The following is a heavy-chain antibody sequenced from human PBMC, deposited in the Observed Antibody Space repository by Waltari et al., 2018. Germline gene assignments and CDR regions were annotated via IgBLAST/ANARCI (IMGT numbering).Heavy chain of an antibody. V-gene: IGHV3-30*02. CDR1: GFTFSSYG. CDR3: AKAHDYSNYGGKD. D-gene: IGHD4-4*01. CDR2: RRYDGSNE. J-gene: IGHJ4*02. Sequence: QVQLVESGGGVVQPGGSLRLSCAASGFTFSSYGMHWVRQDPGKGLEWVAFRRYDGSNEYYADAVKGRLTISRDNSKNTLYLQMNSLRAEATAVYYCAKAHDYSNYGGKDWGQGTLVTVSS.